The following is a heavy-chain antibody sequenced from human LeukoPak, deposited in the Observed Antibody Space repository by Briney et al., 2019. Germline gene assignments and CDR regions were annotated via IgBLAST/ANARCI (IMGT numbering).Heavy chain of an antibody. J-gene: IGHJ4*02. Sequence: GGSLRLTCAASGFTFSNYGMHWVRQAPGKGLEWVAFIQSDGSIKYYADSVKGRFTISRDNSKNTLFLQMNSLRAGDMAVYYCARDQYRSSYYLDCWGQGTLVTVSS. CDR3: ARDQYRSSYYLDC. CDR2: IQSDGSIK. D-gene: IGHD6-6*01. CDR1: GFTFSNYG. V-gene: IGHV3-30*02.